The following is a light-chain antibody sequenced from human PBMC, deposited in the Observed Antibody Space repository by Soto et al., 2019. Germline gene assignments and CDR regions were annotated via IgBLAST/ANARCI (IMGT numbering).Light chain of an antibody. Sequence: DIQLTQTPSFLSASLRDRLTITCLASQGIISYLAXXXXKXGXXXXXLXYAASTLXXGVPXRXSGSGXGTEFTLTISSLQPEDFATYFCQQLNTYTVTFGQGTKVDXK. CDR1: QGIISY. V-gene: IGKV1-9*01. CDR3: QQLNTYTVT. J-gene: IGKJ1*01. CDR2: AAS.